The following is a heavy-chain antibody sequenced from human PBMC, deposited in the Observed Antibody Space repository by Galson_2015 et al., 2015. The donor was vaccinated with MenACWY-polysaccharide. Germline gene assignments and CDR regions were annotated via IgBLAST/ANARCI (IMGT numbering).Heavy chain of an antibody. J-gene: IGHJ6*02. CDR2: ISKSGDSI. V-gene: IGHV3-11*01. Sequence: SLRLSCAASGFSLGAWYMSWIRQAPGKGLEWLLYISKSGDSIYYGDSVKGRFAISRDNAKNSLYLQLNSQEVEDTAIYYCARGHYGVDVWGQGTTVTVSS. CDR3: ARGHYGVDV. CDR1: GFSLGAWY.